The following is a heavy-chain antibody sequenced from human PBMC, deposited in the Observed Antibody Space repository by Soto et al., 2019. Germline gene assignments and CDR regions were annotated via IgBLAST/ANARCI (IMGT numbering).Heavy chain of an antibody. CDR3: ARSSGGNFGIIIEGSNWFDP. V-gene: IGHV1-46*01. CDR1: GDTFTSYY. J-gene: IGHJ5*02. Sequence: ASVKVSCKAPGDTFTSYYLNWVRQAPGQGLEWMGVINPHGGSTKYAQKFQGRITMTRDTSRSTVYMELSSLRSDDTAIYYCARSSGGNFGIIIEGSNWFDPWGQGTLVTV. D-gene: IGHD3-3*01. CDR2: INPHGGST.